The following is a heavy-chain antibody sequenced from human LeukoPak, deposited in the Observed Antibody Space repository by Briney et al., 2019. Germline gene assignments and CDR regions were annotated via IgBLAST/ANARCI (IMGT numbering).Heavy chain of an antibody. CDR3: AKFPYGDYVGWFDP. CDR1: GFTFSSHA. Sequence: PGGSLRLSCAASGFTFSSHAMSWVRQAPGKGLEWVSAISGSGGSTYYADSVKGRFTISRDNSKNTLYLQMNSLRAEDTAVYYCAKFPYGDYVGWFDPWGQGTLVTVSS. V-gene: IGHV3-23*01. D-gene: IGHD4-17*01. J-gene: IGHJ5*02. CDR2: ISGSGGST.